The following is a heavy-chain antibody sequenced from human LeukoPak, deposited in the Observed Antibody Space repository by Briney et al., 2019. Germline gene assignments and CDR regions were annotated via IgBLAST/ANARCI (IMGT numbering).Heavy chain of an antibody. V-gene: IGHV4-39*01. D-gene: IGHD7-27*01. CDR2: IFNSGST. CDR3: VRHYRLNTGFDY. J-gene: IGHJ4*02. Sequence: SETLSLTCIVSGGSMSSRSYYWGWIRQPPGKGLEWIGSIFNSGSTYYNPSLKSRVTISVDTSKNQFSLSLSSVTAADTAVYYCVRHYRLNTGFDYWGQGTLVTVSS. CDR1: GGSMSSRSYY.